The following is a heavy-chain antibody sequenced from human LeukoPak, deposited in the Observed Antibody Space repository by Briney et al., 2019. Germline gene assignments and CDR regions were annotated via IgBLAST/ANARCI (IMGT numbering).Heavy chain of an antibody. CDR1: GGSISSSSYY. V-gene: IGHV4-39*01. CDR3: ARHAIDSSGYYLDYFDY. Sequence: SETLPLTCTVSGGSISSSSYYWGWIRQPPGKGLEWIGSIYYSGSTYYNPSLKSRVTISVDTSKNRISLKLISVTAADTAVYSCARHAIDSSGYYLDYFDYWGRGTLVTVSS. D-gene: IGHD3-22*01. CDR2: IYYSGST. J-gene: IGHJ4*02.